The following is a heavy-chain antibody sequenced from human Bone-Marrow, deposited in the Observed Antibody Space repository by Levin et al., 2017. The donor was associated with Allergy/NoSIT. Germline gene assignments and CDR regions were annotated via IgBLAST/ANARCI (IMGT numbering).Heavy chain of an antibody. J-gene: IGHJ4*02. D-gene: IGHD5-18*01. CDR2: ISNDGSDK. CDR3: AKTREYGYGPFDY. V-gene: IGHV3-30*18. Sequence: LSLTCVASGFSFSSYGMHWVRQAPGKGLEWVALISNDGSDKYYEDSVKGRFTISRDNSKNTVFLNMDSLRPEDTAVYYCAKTREYGYGPFDYWGQGTLVTVSS. CDR1: GFSFSSYG.